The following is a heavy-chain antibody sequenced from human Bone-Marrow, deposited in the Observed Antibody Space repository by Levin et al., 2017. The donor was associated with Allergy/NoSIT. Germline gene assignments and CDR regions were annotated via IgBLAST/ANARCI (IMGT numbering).Heavy chain of an antibody. Sequence: LPGGSLRLSCTASGFTFEQSGFHWVRQGPGKGLEWVAGISFYSYNMAYGDSVRGRFTVSRDDDKKILYLQMNSLRPEDTAFYYCAKSAGDSMTKPSANWGQGILVTVSS. V-gene: IGHV3-9*01. CDR3: AKSAGDSMTKPSAN. CDR2: ISFYSYNM. J-gene: IGHJ4*02. D-gene: IGHD4-11*01. CDR1: GFTFEQSG.